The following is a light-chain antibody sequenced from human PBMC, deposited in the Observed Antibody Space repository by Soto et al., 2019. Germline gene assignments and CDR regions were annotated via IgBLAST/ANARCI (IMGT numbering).Light chain of an antibody. Sequence: QSVLTQPPSASGTPGQRVTISCSGSSSNIGSKTVNWYQQLPGTAPKLLIYSNNQRPSGVPDRFSVSKSGTSASLAISGLQSEDEADYYCAAWDDSLNGWVFGGGTKLTVL. CDR1: SSNIGSKT. CDR2: SNN. CDR3: AAWDDSLNGWV. J-gene: IGLJ3*02. V-gene: IGLV1-44*01.